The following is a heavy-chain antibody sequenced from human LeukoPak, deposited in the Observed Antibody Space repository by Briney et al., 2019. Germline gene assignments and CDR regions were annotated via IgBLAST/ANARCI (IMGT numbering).Heavy chain of an antibody. Sequence: PGGSLRLSCAASGFTFSSYSMNWVRQAPGKGLEWVSPISSSSSYIYYADSVKGRFTISRDNAKNSLYLQMNSLRAEDTAVYYCARAIAVAGFGFDYWGQGTLVTVSS. CDR3: ARAIAVAGFGFDY. CDR2: ISSSSSYI. D-gene: IGHD6-19*01. CDR1: GFTFSSYS. V-gene: IGHV3-21*01. J-gene: IGHJ4*02.